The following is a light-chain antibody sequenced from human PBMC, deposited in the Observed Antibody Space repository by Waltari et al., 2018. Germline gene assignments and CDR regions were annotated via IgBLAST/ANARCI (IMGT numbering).Light chain of an antibody. CDR2: AAS. Sequence: DIQMTQSPSSLSASVGDRVTITCRASQSITIYLNWYQHKPGKAPKLLIYAASSLQGGVPTRFSGSGSGTDFNLTISTLQPEDFATYYCQQSYSALTFGGGTKAEIK. CDR1: QSITIY. J-gene: IGKJ4*01. CDR3: QQSYSALT. V-gene: IGKV1-39*01.